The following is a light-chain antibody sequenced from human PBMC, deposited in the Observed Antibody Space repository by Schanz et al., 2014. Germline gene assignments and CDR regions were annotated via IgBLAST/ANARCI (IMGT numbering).Light chain of an antibody. J-gene: IGKJ1*01. CDR2: AAS. CDR3: QQSYSTPWT. Sequence: DIQMTQFPSSVSASVGDRVTITCRASQGIASWLAWYQQSPGKAPKLLISAASDLQSGVPSRFSGSGSGTDFTLTISSLQPEDFATYYCQQSYSTPWTFGQGTKVEVK. V-gene: IGKV1-12*01. CDR1: QGIASW.